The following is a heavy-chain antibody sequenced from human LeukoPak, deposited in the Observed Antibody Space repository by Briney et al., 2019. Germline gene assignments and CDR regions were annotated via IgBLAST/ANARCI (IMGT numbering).Heavy chain of an antibody. Sequence: SETLSLTCTVSGGSISSYYWSWIRQPPGKGLEWIGYIYSSGSTNYNPSLKSRVTISVDTSKNQFSLKLSSVTAADTAMYYCARDQPTFDYWGQGTLVTVSS. CDR2: IYSSGST. CDR1: GGSISSYY. V-gene: IGHV4-59*01. CDR3: ARDQPTFDY. J-gene: IGHJ4*02.